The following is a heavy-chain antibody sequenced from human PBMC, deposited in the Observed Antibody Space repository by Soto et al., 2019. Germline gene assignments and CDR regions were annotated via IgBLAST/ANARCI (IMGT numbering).Heavy chain of an antibody. V-gene: IGHV1-46*03. CDR2: INPRCGST. J-gene: IGHJ4*02. CDR3: ARDLSGYCSSTSCYQFDS. D-gene: IGHD2-2*01. CDR1: GYTFTSYY. Sequence: QVQLVQSGAEVKKPGASVKVSCKASGYTFTSYYMHWVRQAPGQGLEWMGIINPRCGSTSYAQKFQGRVTMTRDTSTSTVYMEMSSLRSEDTAVYYCARDLSGYCSSTSCYQFDSWGPGNLVTVSS.